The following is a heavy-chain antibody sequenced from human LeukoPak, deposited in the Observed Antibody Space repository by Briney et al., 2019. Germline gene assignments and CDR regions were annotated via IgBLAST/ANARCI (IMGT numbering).Heavy chain of an antibody. CDR3: ARGTVAGTQGLDY. D-gene: IGHD6-19*01. CDR2: INPNTGGT. V-gene: IGHV1-2*02. CDR1: GYSLSDNY. J-gene: IGHJ4*02. Sequence: ASVRVSCKASGYSLSDNYMHWVRQAPGQGLEWVGCINPNTGGTKSAQKFLGRVTMTTDTSISTAYMELTRLRSDDTAVYYCARGTVAGTQGLDYWGQGTLVTVSS.